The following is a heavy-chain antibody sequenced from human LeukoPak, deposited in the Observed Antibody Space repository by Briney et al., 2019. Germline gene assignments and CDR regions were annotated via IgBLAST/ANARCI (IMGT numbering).Heavy chain of an antibody. V-gene: IGHV5-51*01. CDR2: IYPGDSDT. D-gene: IGHD3-3*01. CDR3: ARHGGYDFWSGYYTRPGWFDP. Sequence: IGWVRQXPGKGLEWMGIIYPGDSDTRYSPSFQGQVTISADKSISTAYLQWSSLKASDTAMYYCARHGGYDFWSGYYTRPGWFDPWGQGTLVTVSS. J-gene: IGHJ5*02.